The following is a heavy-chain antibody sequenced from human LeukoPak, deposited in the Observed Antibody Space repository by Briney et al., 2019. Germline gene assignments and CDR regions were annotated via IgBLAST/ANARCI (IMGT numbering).Heavy chain of an antibody. J-gene: IGHJ4*02. CDR3: ARGNSGSYYEYYFDY. D-gene: IGHD1-26*01. Sequence: PGGPLRLSCAASGFTVSSNYMSWVRQAPGKGLEWVSVIYSGGSTYYADSVKGRFTISRDNSKNTLYLQMNSLRAEDTAVYYCARGNSGSYYEYYFDYWGQGTLVTVSS. CDR1: GFTVSSNY. V-gene: IGHV3-53*01. CDR2: IYSGGST.